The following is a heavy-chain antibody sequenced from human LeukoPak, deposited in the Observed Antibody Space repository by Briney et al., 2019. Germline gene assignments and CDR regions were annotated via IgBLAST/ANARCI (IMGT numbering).Heavy chain of an antibody. V-gene: IGHV3-15*01. D-gene: IGHD1-1*01. CDR2: IKSKTDGGTT. CDR3: TTDRTGTTGVDY. Sequence: PGGSLRLSCAASGFTFSNAWMSWVRQAPGKGLEWVGRIKSKTDGGTTDYAAPVKGRFTISRDDSKNTLYLQMNSLKTEDTAVYYCTTDRTGTTGVDYWGQGTLVTVSS. CDR1: GFTFSNAW. J-gene: IGHJ4*02.